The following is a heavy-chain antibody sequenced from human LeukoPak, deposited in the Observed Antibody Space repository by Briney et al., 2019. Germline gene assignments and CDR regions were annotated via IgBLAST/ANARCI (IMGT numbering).Heavy chain of an antibody. CDR2: VSADGRTQ. J-gene: IGHJ3*02. Sequence: QPGGSLRLSCAASGFTFRTYSIHWVRQAPGKGLEWVTVVSADGRTQLYSDSVKGRFTISRDNSLNTLHLQMNSLRTEDTAVYYCARDRNGFDIWGQGTMVTVSP. V-gene: IGHV3-30*03. CDR3: ARDRNGFDI. CDR1: GFTFRTYS. D-gene: IGHD4-11*01.